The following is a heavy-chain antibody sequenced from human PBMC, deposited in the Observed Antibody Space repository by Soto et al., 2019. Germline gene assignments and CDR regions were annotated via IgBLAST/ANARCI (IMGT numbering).Heavy chain of an antibody. V-gene: IGHV1-2*04. CDR2: INPNSGGT. CDR3: ARGGDVVVPAAIFAYYYYGMDV. Sequence: ASVKVSCKASGYTFTGYYMHWVRQAPGQGLEWMGWINPNSGGTNYAQKFQGWVTMTRDTSISTAYMELSRLRSHDTAVYYCARGGDVVVPAAIFAYYYYGMDVWGQATTVTVSS. J-gene: IGHJ6*02. CDR1: GYTFTGYY. D-gene: IGHD2-2*02.